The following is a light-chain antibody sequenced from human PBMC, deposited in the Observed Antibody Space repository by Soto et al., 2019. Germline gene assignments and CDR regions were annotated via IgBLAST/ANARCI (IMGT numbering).Light chain of an antibody. Sequence: EIVMTQSPATLSVSPGERATLSCRASQSISNKLGWYQQKPGQAPRLLIYGASTRATGIPGRFSGSGSGTELTLTTSTVQSEDLAVYYCQHYNNWPLTFGIGTKVDIK. CDR2: GAS. CDR3: QHYNNWPLT. J-gene: IGKJ4*01. V-gene: IGKV3-15*01. CDR1: QSISNK.